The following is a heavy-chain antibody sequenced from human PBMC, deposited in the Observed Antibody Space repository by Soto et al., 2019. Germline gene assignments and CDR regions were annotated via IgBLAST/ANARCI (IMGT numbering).Heavy chain of an antibody. V-gene: IGHV1-8*01. CDR1: GYTFTSYD. CDR2: MNPNSGNT. J-gene: IGHJ6*01. Sequence: QVQLVQSGAEVKKPGASVKVSCKASGYTFTSYDINWVRQATGQGLEWMGWMNPNSGNTGYAQKFQGRVTMTSTTSISTDYMELSSLRSEDTAVYYCASAGHLGSIVSLPAARYYYGMDVW. D-gene: IGHD2-2*01. CDR3: ASAGHLGSIVSLPAARYYYGMDV.